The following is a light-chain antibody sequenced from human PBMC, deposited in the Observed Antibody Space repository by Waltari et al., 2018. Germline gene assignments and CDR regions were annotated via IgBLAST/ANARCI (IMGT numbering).Light chain of an antibody. V-gene: IGLV1-47*01. CDR1: HSNIGSNY. CDR2: KDS. CDR3: AAWDDSLSGPI. Sequence: QSVLTQPPSASGTPGQRVTISCSGSHSNIGSNYVYWYQQLPGTAPKRLIYKDSQRPSGVPGRFSGSKSGTSASLAISGLRSEDEADYYCAAWDDSLSGPIFATGTKVTV. J-gene: IGLJ1*01.